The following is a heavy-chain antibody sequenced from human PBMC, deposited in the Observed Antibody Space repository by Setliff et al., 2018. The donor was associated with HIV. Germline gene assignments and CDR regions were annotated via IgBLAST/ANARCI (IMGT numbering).Heavy chain of an antibody. D-gene: IGHD6-13*01. CDR2: MYYSGST. V-gene: IGHV4-59*12. Sequence: PSETLSLTCTVSGGSISSYYWSWIRQPPGKGLEWIGYMYYSGSTNYNPSLKSRVTISVDTSKNQFSLKLNSVTAADTAIFYCARATTGYSSIWYRNGLTYYYYMDVWGRGTKVTVSS. CDR1: GGSISSYY. CDR3: ARATTGYSSIWYRNGLTYYYYMDV. J-gene: IGHJ6*03.